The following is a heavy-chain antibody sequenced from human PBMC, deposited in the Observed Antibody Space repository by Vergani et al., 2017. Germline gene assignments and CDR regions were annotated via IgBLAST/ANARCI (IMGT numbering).Heavy chain of an antibody. J-gene: IGHJ2*01. CDR1: GGSFSGYY. CDR3: ARAVAAWRYFDL. V-gene: IGHV4-34*01. D-gene: IGHD2-15*01. Sequence: QVQLQQWGAGLLKPSETLSLTCAVYGGSFSGYYWSWIRQPPGKGLEWIGEINHSGSTNYNPSLKSRVTIPVDTSKNQFSLKLSAVTAADTAVYYCARAVAAWRYFDLWGRGTLVTVSS. CDR2: INHSGST.